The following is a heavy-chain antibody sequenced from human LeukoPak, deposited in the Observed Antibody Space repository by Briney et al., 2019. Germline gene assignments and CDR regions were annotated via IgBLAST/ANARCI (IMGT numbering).Heavy chain of an antibody. CDR3: ARGAYDFWSGNPNFDY. CDR2: MNPNSGNT. D-gene: IGHD3-3*01. V-gene: IGHV1-8*02. Sequence: ASVKVSCKASGYTFTSYDINWVRQATGQGLEWMGWMNPNSGNTDSAQKFRGRVTFTRNTSINTAHMELSSLRSEDTAVYFCARGAYDFWSGNPNFDYWGQGTLVTVSS. J-gene: IGHJ4*02. CDR1: GYTFTSYD.